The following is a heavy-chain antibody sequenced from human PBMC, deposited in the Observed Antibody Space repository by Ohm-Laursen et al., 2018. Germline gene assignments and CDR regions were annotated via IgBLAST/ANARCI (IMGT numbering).Heavy chain of an antibody. Sequence: ASVKASCKASGYTFTVYYMHWVRQAPGQGLGWMGCINPNGGDTNYAQKFQGRVTMTRDTSISTAYMELSSLRSDDTALYYCAAEVGRGYFDYWGQGTLVTVSS. CDR1: GYTFTVYY. CDR2: INPNGGDT. CDR3: AAEVGRGYFDY. J-gene: IGHJ4*02. D-gene: IGHD2-15*01. V-gene: IGHV1-2*02.